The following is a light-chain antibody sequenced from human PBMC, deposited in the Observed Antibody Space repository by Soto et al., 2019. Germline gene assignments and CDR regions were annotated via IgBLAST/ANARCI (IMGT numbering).Light chain of an antibody. CDR3: CSYXGSSTXXV. J-gene: IGLJ3*02. Sequence: QSVLTQPASVSGSPGQSITISCTGTISDVGSYDLVSWYQQHPGKAPELMIYEGSKRPSGVSSRFSGSKSGNTASLTISGLQAEDEADYYCCSYXGSSTXXVFGGGT. V-gene: IGLV2-23*01. CDR2: EGS. CDR1: ISDVGSYDL.